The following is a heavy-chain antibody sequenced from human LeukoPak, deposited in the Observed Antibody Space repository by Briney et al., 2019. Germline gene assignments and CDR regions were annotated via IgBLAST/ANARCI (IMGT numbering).Heavy chain of an antibody. CDR3: ARDRINYYGSGSYYNPSG. CDR1: GFTFSSYS. J-gene: IGHJ4*02. Sequence: GGSLRLSCAASGFTFSSYSMNWVRQAPGKGLEWVSSISSSSSYIYYADSVKGRFTISRDNAKNSLYLQMNSLRAEDTAVYYCARDRINYYGSGSYYNPSGWGQGTLVTVSS. D-gene: IGHD3-10*01. CDR2: ISSSSSYI. V-gene: IGHV3-21*01.